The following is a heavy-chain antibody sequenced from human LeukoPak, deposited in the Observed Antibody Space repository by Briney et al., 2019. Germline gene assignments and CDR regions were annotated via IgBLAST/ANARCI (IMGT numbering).Heavy chain of an antibody. CDR1: GGSISSYY. CDR2: IYYSGST. Sequence: PSETLSLTCTVSGGSISSYYWSWIRQPPGKGLEWIGYIYYSGSTNYNPSLKSRVTISADTSKNQFSLKLSSVTAADTAVYYCAREIRDCSSTSCYSYLDYWGQGTLVTVSS. D-gene: IGHD2-2*01. J-gene: IGHJ4*02. CDR3: AREIRDCSSTSCYSYLDY. V-gene: IGHV4-59*12.